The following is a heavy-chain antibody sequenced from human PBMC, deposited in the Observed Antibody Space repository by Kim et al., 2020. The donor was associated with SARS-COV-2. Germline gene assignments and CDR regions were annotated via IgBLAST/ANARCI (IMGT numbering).Heavy chain of an antibody. V-gene: IGHV5-51*01. CDR3: ARQGPKRSGYYPAWYYGMDD. CDR2: IYPGDSDT. Sequence: GESLKISCKGSGYSFTSYWIGWVRQMPGKGLEWMRIIYPGDSDTRYSPSFQGQVTISADKSISTAYLQWSSLKASDTAMYHCARQGPKRSGYYPAWYYGMDDWGQGTTVTVSS. CDR1: GYSFTSYW. D-gene: IGHD3-3*01. J-gene: IGHJ6*02.